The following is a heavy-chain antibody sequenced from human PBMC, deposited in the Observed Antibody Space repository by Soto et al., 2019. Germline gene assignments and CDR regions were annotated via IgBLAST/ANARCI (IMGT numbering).Heavy chain of an antibody. CDR1: GFTFSNAW. CDR3: TTGGRYDFWSGSYFSDY. V-gene: IGHV3-15*01. J-gene: IGHJ4*02. Sequence: EGSLRLPCSASGFTFSNAWISWERQGPGRGREWVGRMKSKTDGGTTDGAAPVKGRFTIARDDSKNTLYLQMNSLKTENTAVYYCTTGGRYDFWSGSYFSDYWGQGTLVTVSS. CDR2: MKSKTDGGTT. D-gene: IGHD3-3*01.